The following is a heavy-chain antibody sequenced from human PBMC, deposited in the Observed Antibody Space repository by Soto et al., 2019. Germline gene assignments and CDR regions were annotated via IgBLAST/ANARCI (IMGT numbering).Heavy chain of an antibody. D-gene: IGHD3-22*01. CDR2: ISHSGIT. CDR3: ARGWDANS. Sequence: QVQMQESGPGLVKPSETLSLTCTVSGASVSSGNQYRSWIRQPPGKGLEWIGYISHSGITNYNPSLKSRVTISADTSRNQFALKVSSVTAADTAVYYCARGWDANSWGQGTLVTVSS. J-gene: IGHJ4*02. V-gene: IGHV4-61*01. CDR1: GASVSSGNQY.